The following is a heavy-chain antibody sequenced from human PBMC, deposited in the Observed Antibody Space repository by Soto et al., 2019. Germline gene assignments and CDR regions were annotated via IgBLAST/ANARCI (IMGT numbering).Heavy chain of an antibody. V-gene: IGHV3-33*01. J-gene: IGHJ6*02. CDR3: ARGGRAAAGKKGSTYGMDV. CDR2: IWYDGSNK. Sequence: PGGSLRLSCAASGFTFSSYGMHWVRQAPGKGLEWVAVIWYDGSNKYYADSVKGRFTISRDNSKNTLYLQMNSLRAEDTAVYYCARGGRAAAGKKGSTYGMDVWGQGTTVTVSS. D-gene: IGHD6-13*01. CDR1: GFTFSSYG.